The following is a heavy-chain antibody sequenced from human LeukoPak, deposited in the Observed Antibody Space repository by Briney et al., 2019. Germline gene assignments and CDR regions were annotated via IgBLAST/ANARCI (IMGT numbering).Heavy chain of an antibody. CDR1: GFTFSNAW. CDR3: AAVSVDYGDSSFDF. CDR2: VKSKTDGGTT. D-gene: IGHD4-17*01. J-gene: IGHJ4*02. V-gene: IGHV3-15*01. Sequence: GGSLRLSCAASGFTFSNAWMSWVRPPPGKGLEWVGRVKSKTDGGTTDYAEPVKGRFTISRDDSKNTLCLQMNFLKTEDTALYYCAAVSVDYGDSSFDFWGQGTLVTVSS.